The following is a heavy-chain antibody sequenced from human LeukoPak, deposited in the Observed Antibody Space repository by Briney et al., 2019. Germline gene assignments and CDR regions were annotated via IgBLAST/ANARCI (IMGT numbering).Heavy chain of an antibody. CDR3: ARVGRATPIRGAFFDY. D-gene: IGHD5-12*01. V-gene: IGHV4-38-2*01. CDR2: IYHSGST. CDR1: GYSISSGYY. J-gene: IGHJ4*02. Sequence: SETLSLTCAVSGYSISSGYYWGWIRQPPGKGLEWIGSIYHSGSTYYNPSLKSRVTISVDTSKNQFSLKLSSVTAADTAVYYCARVGRATPIRGAFFDYWGQGTLVTVSS.